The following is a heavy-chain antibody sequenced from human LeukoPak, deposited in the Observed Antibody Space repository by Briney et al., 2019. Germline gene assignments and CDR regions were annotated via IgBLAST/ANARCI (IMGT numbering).Heavy chain of an antibody. CDR2: IKHDGSEK. D-gene: IGHD3-3*01. CDR1: RFTVSSIY. Sequence: PGGSLRLSCAASRFTVSSIYMGWVRQAPGKGLEWVASIKHDGSEKYYVDSVRGRFTISRDNTKNSLYLQMSSLRAEDTAVYYCATDRGWRTSGYYLYYFEYWGQGTLVTFSS. CDR3: ATDRGWRTSGYYLYYFEY. J-gene: IGHJ4*02. V-gene: IGHV3-7*01.